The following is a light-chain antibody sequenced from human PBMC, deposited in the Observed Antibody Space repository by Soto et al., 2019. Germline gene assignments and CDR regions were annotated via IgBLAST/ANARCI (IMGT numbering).Light chain of an antibody. CDR2: DAS. Sequence: DIQLTQSRSNLSASVGDRVIVTSRASQNINNWLAWYQQKPGKAPKVLIYDASSLESGVPSRFSGSGSGTEFTLTISSLQPDEFAAYYCQQYDGNFGPGTKVDIK. CDR3: QQYDGN. V-gene: IGKV1-5*01. J-gene: IGKJ3*01. CDR1: QNINNW.